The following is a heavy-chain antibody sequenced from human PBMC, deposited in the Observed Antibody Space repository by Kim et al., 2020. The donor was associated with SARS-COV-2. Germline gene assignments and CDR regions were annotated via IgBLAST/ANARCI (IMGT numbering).Heavy chain of an antibody. J-gene: IGHJ5*02. Sequence: SETLSLTCAVYGGSFSGYYWSWIRQPPGKGLEWIGEINHSGSTNYNPSLKSRVTISVDTSKNQFSLKLSSVTAADTAVYYCARAVAAAFDPWGQGTLVTV. V-gene: IGHV4-34*01. CDR2: INHSGST. D-gene: IGHD6-19*01. CDR3: ARAVAAAFDP. CDR1: GGSFSGYY.